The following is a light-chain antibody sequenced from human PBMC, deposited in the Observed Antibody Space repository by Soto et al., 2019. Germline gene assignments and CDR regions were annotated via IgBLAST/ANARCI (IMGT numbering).Light chain of an antibody. CDR1: YSDVGGYKH. Sequence: QSALTQPASVSASPGQSITISCIGSYSDVGGYKHVAWYQQYPGKAPKLIIYDATSRPSGISSRFSGSKSGNTASLTISGLQADDEADYYCSSYTSSRTLYVFGTGTKVTVL. J-gene: IGLJ1*01. V-gene: IGLV2-14*01. CDR2: DAT. CDR3: SSYTSSRTLYV.